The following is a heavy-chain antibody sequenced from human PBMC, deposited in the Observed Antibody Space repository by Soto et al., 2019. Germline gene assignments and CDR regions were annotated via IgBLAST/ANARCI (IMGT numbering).Heavy chain of an antibody. D-gene: IGHD6-19*01. V-gene: IGHV1-46*03. Sequence: PSVKVSCKASGYTFTSYYMHWVRQAPGQGLEWMGIINPSGGSTSYAQKFQGRVTMTRDTSTSTVYMELSSLRSEDTAVYYCARDSSGWYDRFDPWGQGTLVTVSS. J-gene: IGHJ5*02. CDR1: GYTFTSYY. CDR2: INPSGGST. CDR3: ARDSSGWYDRFDP.